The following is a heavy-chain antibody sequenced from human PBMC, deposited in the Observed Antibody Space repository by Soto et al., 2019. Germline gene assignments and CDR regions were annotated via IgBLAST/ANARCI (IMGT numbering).Heavy chain of an antibody. CDR1: GFTFSSYA. D-gene: IGHD3-16*01. Sequence: QVQLVESGGGVVQPGRSLRLSCAASGFTFSSYAMHWVRQAPGKGLEWVAVISYDGSNIYYADSVKGRFTISRDNSKNTLYLQMNSLRAEDTAVYYCARVLASLGHFDYWGQGTLVTVSS. CDR3: ARVLASLGHFDY. V-gene: IGHV3-30-3*01. CDR2: ISYDGSNI. J-gene: IGHJ4*02.